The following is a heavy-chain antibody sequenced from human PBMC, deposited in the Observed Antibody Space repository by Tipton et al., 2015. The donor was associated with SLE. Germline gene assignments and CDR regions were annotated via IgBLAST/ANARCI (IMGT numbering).Heavy chain of an antibody. J-gene: IGHJ4*02. CDR1: GYTFTGYY. V-gene: IGHV1-2*06. Sequence: QSGPEVKKPGASVKVSCKASGYTFTGYYMHWVRQAPGQGLEWMGRINPNSGGTNYAQKFQGRVTMTRDTSISTAYMKLSRLRSDDTAVYYCARGVGSGSPLDYWGQGTLVTVSS. CDR3: ARGVGSGSPLDY. D-gene: IGHD1-26*01. CDR2: INPNSGGT.